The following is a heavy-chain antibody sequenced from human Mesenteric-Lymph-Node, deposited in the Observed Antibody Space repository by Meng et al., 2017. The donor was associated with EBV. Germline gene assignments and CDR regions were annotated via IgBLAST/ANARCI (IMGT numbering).Heavy chain of an antibody. D-gene: IGHD3-22*01. CDR3: ARTYYYDSSANFDY. CDR1: GGSISSSNW. Sequence: LEDWGPGLGNPSGPPSLTCAASGGSISSSNWWSWRRQPPGKGLEWIGEIYHSGSTNYTPSLKSRVTISVDKSKNQFSLKLSSVTAADTAVYYCARTYYYDSSANFDYWGQGTLVTVSS. CDR2: IYHSGST. J-gene: IGHJ4*02. V-gene: IGHV4-4*02.